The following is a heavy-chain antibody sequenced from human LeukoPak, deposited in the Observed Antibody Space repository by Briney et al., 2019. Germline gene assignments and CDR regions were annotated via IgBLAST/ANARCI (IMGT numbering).Heavy chain of an antibody. D-gene: IGHD4-17*01. CDR3: ARALPLYGDYRFNP. CDR1: GGSISSGGYY. J-gene: IGHJ5*02. CDR2: IYYSGST. V-gene: IGHV4-31*03. Sequence: SETLSLTCTVSGGSISSGGYYWSWIRQHPGKGLEWIGYIYYSGSTYYNPSLKSRVTISVDTSKNQFSLKLSSVTAADTAVYYCARALPLYGDYRFNPWGQGTLVTVSS.